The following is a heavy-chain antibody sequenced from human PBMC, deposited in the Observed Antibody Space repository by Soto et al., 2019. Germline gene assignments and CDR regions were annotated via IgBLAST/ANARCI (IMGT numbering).Heavy chain of an antibody. Sequence: SETLSLTCTVSGGSISSGGYYWSWIRQHPGKGLEWIGYIYYSGSTYYNPSLKSRVTISVDTSKNQFSLKLSSVTAADTAVYYCAAGLSSGYYYFDYWGQGTPVTVSS. CDR3: AAGLSSGYYYFDY. V-gene: IGHV4-31*03. J-gene: IGHJ4*02. CDR2: IYYSGST. D-gene: IGHD3-22*01. CDR1: GGSISSGGYY.